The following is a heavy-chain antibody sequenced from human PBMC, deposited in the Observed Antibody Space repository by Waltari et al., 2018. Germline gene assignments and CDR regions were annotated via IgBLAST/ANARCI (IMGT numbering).Heavy chain of an antibody. V-gene: IGHV1-18*04. CDR1: GYTFRNYG. CDR2: ISGYNGNT. J-gene: IGHJ4*02. D-gene: IGHD3-22*01. CDR3: AKELHYADSSGYKIGFDC. Sequence: QVQLVQAGAEVKKPGASVKVSCKASGYTFRNYGLNWLRQVPGQGLEWMGYISGYNGNTNYAQKLQGRVTMTTETSTTTTYMELRSLRSDDTAVYYCAKELHYADSSGYKIGFDCWGQGTLVTVSS.